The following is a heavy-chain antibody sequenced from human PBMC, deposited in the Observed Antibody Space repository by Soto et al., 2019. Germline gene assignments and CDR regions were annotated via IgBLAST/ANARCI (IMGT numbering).Heavy chain of an antibody. Sequence: QVQLVQSGAEVKKPGASVRISCEASGYAFTKYILYWVRQAPGQRLEWMGWINTGNGNTKYSQKFQDRVTITRDTSASTAYMDLSSLRSEDTAVYYCASGKCDDICYHDYWGQGNLVTVSS. D-gene: IGHD3-9*01. V-gene: IGHV1-3*04. J-gene: IGHJ4*02. CDR2: INTGNGNT. CDR1: GYAFTKYI. CDR3: ASGKCDDICYHDY.